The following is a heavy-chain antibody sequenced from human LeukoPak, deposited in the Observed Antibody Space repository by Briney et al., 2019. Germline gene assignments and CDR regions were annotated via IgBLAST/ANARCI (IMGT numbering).Heavy chain of an antibody. J-gene: IGHJ6*03. CDR1: GFTFSSYG. CDR3: AKQMVERQQDYYMDV. V-gene: IGHV3-30*02. Sequence: GGSLRLACVASGFTFSSYGMHWVRQAPGKGLEWVAFIRHDEGNKFYADSVKGRFTISRDNSKNTLYLQMSSLRAEDTALYYCAKQMVERQQDYYMDVWGKGTSVTVSS. CDR2: IRHDEGNK. D-gene: IGHD2-15*01.